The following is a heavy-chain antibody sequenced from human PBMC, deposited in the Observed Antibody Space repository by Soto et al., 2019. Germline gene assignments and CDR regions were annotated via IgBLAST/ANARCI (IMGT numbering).Heavy chain of an antibody. J-gene: IGHJ6*03. CDR2: IYYSGST. D-gene: IGHD1-7*01. CDR3: ARKGGSNHWNYPMSYYMNV. Sequence: TSETLSLTCTVSGGSISSSSYYWGWIRQPPGKGLEWIGSIYYSGSTYYNPSLKSRVTISVDTSKNQFSLKLSSVNDADTAVYNCARKGGSNHWNYPMSYYMNVWGKGTRVTVSS. V-gene: IGHV4-39*01. CDR1: GGSISSSSYY.